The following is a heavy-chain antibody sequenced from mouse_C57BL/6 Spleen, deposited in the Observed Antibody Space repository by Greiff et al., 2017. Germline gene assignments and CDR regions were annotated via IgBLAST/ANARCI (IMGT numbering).Heavy chain of an antibody. V-gene: IGHV5-4*01. CDR1: GFTFSSYA. D-gene: IGHD2-5*01. CDR2: ISDGGSYT. J-gene: IGHJ3*01. Sequence: EVMLVESGGGLVKPGGSLKLSCAASGFTFSSYAMSWVRQTPEKRLEWVATISDGGSYTYYPDNVKGRFTISRDNAKNNLYLQMSHLKSEDTAMYYCARDLDYSNFAYWGQGTLVTVSA. CDR3: ARDLDYSNFAY.